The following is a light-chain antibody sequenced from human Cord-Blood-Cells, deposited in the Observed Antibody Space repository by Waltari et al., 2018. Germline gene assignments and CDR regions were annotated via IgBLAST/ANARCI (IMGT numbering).Light chain of an antibody. CDR2: DVS. V-gene: IGLV2-14*01. CDR1: SSDVGGYNY. Sequence: QSALTQPASVSGSPGQSITISCTGTSSDVGGYNYVSWYQQHPGKAPKLMIYDVSNRLSGVSSRFAGSKSGNTASLTISGLQGEAGAEYYCSAYTSSSTLRVVFGGGTKGTV. CDR3: SAYTSSSTLRVV. J-gene: IGLJ2*01.